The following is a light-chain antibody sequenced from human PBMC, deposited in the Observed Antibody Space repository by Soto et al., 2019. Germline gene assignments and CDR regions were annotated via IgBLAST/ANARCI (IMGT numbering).Light chain of an antibody. Sequence: VFTHPPFPLYLSPEESATLSWRASQSFRGLLAWYQQKPGQAPRLLIYDASNRATGIPARFSGSGSGTDFTLTISSLEPEDFAVYYCQQRSNWPTTFGQGTRLEIK. J-gene: IGKJ5*01. CDR2: DAS. V-gene: IGKV3-11*01. CDR1: QSFRGL. CDR3: QQRSNWPTT.